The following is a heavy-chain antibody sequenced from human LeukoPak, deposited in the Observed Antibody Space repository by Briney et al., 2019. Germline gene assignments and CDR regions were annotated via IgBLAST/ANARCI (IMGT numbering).Heavy chain of an antibody. CDR2: IYSGGST. V-gene: IGHV3-66*01. Sequence: GGSLRLSCAAPGFTVSSNYMSWVRQAPGKGLEWVSVIYSGGSTYYADSVKGRFTISRDNSKNTLYLQMNSLRAEDTAVYYCARERMGAYDYWGQGTLVTVSS. CDR3: ARERMGAYDY. D-gene: IGHD1-26*01. CDR1: GFTVSSNY. J-gene: IGHJ4*02.